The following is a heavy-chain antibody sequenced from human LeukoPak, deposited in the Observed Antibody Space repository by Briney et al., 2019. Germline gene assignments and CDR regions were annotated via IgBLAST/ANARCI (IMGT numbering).Heavy chain of an antibody. CDR1: GAAIDSHY. V-gene: IGHV4-4*07. CDR2: IYISGST. D-gene: IGHD2-15*01. J-gene: IGHJ4*02. CDR3: ARALNPLPGTYYFDY. Sequence: SETLSLTCTVSGAAIDSHYWSWIRQPAGKGLEWIGRIYISGSTNYNSSLQSRVTMSVDTSQNQFSLKLTSVTAADTAVYYCARALNPLPGTYYFDYWGQGTLVTVSS.